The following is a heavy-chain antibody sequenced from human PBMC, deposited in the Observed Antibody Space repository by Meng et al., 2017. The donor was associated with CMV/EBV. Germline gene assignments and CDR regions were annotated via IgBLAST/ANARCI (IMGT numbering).Heavy chain of an antibody. Sequence: ASVKVSCKASGYTFTSYDINWVRQATGQGLEWMGWMNPNSGHTDYAQKFQGRVTITRNTSISTAYMELSSLRSEDTAVYYCAREVGDGNDINYYYYYYYGMDVWGQGTTVTVSS. CDR3: AREVGDGNDINYYYYYYYGMDV. D-gene: IGHD3-9*01. V-gene: IGHV1-8*03. J-gene: IGHJ6*02. CDR2: MNPNSGHT. CDR1: GYTFTSYD.